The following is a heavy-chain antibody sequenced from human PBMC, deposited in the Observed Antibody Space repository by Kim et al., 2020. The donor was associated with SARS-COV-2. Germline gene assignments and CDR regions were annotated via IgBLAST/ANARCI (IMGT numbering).Heavy chain of an antibody. CDR3: ARYYSSSWEDAFDI. V-gene: IGHV5-51*01. Sequence: SPSFQGQVTISADKSISTAYLQWSSLKASDTAMYYCARYYSSSWEDAFDIWGQGTMVTVSS. D-gene: IGHD6-13*01. J-gene: IGHJ3*02.